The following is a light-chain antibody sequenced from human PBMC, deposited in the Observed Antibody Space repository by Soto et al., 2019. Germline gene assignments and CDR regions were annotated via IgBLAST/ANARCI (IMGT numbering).Light chain of an antibody. J-gene: IGKJ1*01. V-gene: IGKV3-11*01. Sequence: EIVLTQSPATLSVSPGERATLSCRASQSVRSYLAWYQQTPGQAPRLLIYDASNRATGIPARFSGSGSGTDFTLTISSLEPEDFAVYYCQQRSSWPRTFGQGTKVEVK. CDR3: QQRSSWPRT. CDR1: QSVRSY. CDR2: DAS.